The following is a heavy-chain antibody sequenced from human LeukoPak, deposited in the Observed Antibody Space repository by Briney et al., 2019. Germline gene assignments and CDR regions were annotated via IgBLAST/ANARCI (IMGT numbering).Heavy chain of an antibody. CDR2: IIPILGIA. J-gene: IGHJ5*02. Sequence: SVKVSCKASGGTFSSYAISWVRQAPGQGLEWMGRIIPILGIANYAQKFQGRVTMTEDTSTDTAYMELSSLRSEDTAVYYCATYCDFWSGYQTPTNWFDPWGQGTLVTVSS. V-gene: IGHV1-69*04. D-gene: IGHD3-3*01. CDR1: GGTFSSYA. CDR3: ATYCDFWSGYQTPTNWFDP.